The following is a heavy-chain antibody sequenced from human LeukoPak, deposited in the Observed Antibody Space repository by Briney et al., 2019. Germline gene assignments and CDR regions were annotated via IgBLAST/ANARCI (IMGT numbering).Heavy chain of an antibody. J-gene: IGHJ1*01. Sequence: PGGSLRLSCAASGFTFSSYAMHWVRQAPGKGLEWVAVISYDGSNKYYADSVKGRFTISRDNSKNTLCLQMNSLRAEDTAVYYCARPYCGGDCYSVYFQHWGQGTLVTVSS. CDR3: ARPYCGGDCYSVYFQH. V-gene: IGHV3-30-3*01. D-gene: IGHD2-21*02. CDR2: ISYDGSNK. CDR1: GFTFSSYA.